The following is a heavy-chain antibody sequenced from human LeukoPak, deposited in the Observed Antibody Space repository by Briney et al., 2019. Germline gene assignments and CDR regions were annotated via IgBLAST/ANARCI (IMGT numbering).Heavy chain of an antibody. V-gene: IGHV3-23*01. J-gene: IGHJ4*02. CDR3: AKDRPNYYETSGHYYRSDGDY. Sequence: PGGSLRLSCAASGFAFNMYGMSWARQAPGKWLAWISSVTGAGAVTSYADSVKDRFTISRDSSRSTLYLQMSRLRADDTAVYYCAKDRPNYYETSGHYYRSDGDYWGQGTLVTVSS. CDR1: GFAFNMYG. CDR2: VTGAGAVT. D-gene: IGHD3-22*01.